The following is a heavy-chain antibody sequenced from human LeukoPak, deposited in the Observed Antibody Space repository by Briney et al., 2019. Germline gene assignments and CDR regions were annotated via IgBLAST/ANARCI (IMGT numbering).Heavy chain of an antibody. CDR2: ISGSGGST. D-gene: IGHD1-26*01. CDR3: AKAGIVGASFWYFDL. V-gene: IGHV3-23*01. J-gene: IGHJ2*01. Sequence: GGSLRLSCAASGFTFSSHAMSWVRQAPGKGLEWVSAISGSGGSTYYADSVKGRFTISRDNSKNTLYLQMNSLRAEDTAVYYCAKAGIVGASFWYFDLWGRGTLVTVSS. CDR1: GFTFSSHA.